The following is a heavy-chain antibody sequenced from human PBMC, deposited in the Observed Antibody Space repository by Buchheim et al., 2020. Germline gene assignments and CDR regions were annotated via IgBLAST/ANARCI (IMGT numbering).Heavy chain of an antibody. J-gene: IGHJ4*02. D-gene: IGHD3-22*01. CDR2: IWYDGSNK. V-gene: IGHV3-33*01. CDR3: ARDLMTYYYDSSGYYLDY. Sequence: QVQLVESGGGVVQPGRSLRLSCAASGFTFSSYGMHWVRQAPGKGLEWVAVIWYDGSNKYYADSVKGRFTISRGNSKNTLYLQMNSLRAEDTAVYYCARDLMTYYYDSSGYYLDYWGQGTL. CDR1: GFTFSSYG.